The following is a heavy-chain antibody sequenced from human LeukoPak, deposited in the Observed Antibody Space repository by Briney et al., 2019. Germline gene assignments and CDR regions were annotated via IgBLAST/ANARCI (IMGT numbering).Heavy chain of an antibody. V-gene: IGHV3-48*01. CDR2: ISSSSSTI. Sequence: GGSLRLSCAASGFTFTSYSMNWVRQAPGKGLEWVSYISSSSSTIYYADSVRGRLTISRDNAKNSLYLQMNSLRAEDTAVYYCARDYYGDHYFDYWGQGTLVTVSS. CDR1: GFTFTSYS. J-gene: IGHJ4*02. CDR3: ARDYYGDHYFDY. D-gene: IGHD4-17*01.